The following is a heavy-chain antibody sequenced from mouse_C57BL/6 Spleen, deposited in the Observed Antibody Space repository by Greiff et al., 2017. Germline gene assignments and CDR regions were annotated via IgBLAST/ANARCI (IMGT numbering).Heavy chain of an antibody. J-gene: IGHJ4*01. CDR1: GFSLTSYA. CDR3: ARNYRSSTTVVAEAMDY. D-gene: IGHD1-1*01. V-gene: IGHV2-9-1*01. CDR2: IWTGGGT. Sequence: VQLVESGPGLVAPSQCLSITCTVSGFSLTSYAISWVRQPPGKGLEWLGVIWTGGGTNYNSALKSRLSISKDNSKSQVFLKMNSLQTDDTARYYCARNYRSSTTVVAEAMDYWGQGTSVTVSS.